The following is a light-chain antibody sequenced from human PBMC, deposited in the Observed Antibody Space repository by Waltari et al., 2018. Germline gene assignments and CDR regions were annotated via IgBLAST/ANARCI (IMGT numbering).Light chain of an antibody. CDR1: RIGGKS. J-gene: IGLJ3*02. V-gene: IGLV3-21*01. Sequence: SYVLNQPPSVSVAPGETATILRGGNRIGGKSVHWYQQKSGRAPVVVISEDSDRPSGTPERISGTNSGNTATLTISRVEVGDEADYFCQIWDSSGEQWVFGGGTRLTV. CDR2: EDS. CDR3: QIWDSSGEQWV.